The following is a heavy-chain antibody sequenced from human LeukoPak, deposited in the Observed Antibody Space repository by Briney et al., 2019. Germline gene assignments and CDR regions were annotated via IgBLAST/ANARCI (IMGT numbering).Heavy chain of an antibody. J-gene: IGHJ3*02. D-gene: IGHD2-2*01. V-gene: IGHV3-30*18. CDR1: GFTFSGYG. CDR2: TSYDGREK. CDR3: AKSKPPREYCSVTTCYAGFGAFDI. Sequence: PGGSLRLSCAASGFTFSGYGMNWVRQAPGKGLEWVAITSYDGREKYYADSVKGRFTISSDNSKDTLYLQMNSLRPEDTAIYYCAKSKPPREYCSVTTCYAGFGAFDIWGQGTMVTVFS.